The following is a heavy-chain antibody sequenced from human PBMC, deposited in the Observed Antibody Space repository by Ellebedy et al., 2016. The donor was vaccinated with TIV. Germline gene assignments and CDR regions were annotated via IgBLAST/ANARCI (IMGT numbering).Heavy chain of an antibody. Sequence: GESLKISCAASGFTFSSYAMSWVRQAPGKGLEWVSTISSTGSRTYYADSVEGRFIISRDNSKKTLYLQMNSLRAEDTAVYYCAKGRGGGSGSSAPRYYFDYWGQGTLVTVSS. V-gene: IGHV3-23*01. D-gene: IGHD6-19*01. J-gene: IGHJ4*02. CDR1: GFTFSSYA. CDR2: ISSTGSRT. CDR3: AKGRGGGSGSSAPRYYFDY.